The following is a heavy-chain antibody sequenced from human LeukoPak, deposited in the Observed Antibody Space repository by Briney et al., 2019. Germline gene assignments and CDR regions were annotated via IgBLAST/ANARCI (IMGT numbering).Heavy chain of an antibody. CDR3: ARWGIAAAGTGGDWFDP. V-gene: IGHV1-18*01. J-gene: IGHJ5*02. CDR2: ISAYNGNT. D-gene: IGHD6-13*01. Sequence: ASVKVSCKASGYTFTSYGISWVRQAPGQGLERMGWISAYNGNTNYAQKLQGRVTMTTDTSTSTAYMELRSLRSDDTAVYYCARWGIAAAGTGGDWFDPWGQGTLVTVSS. CDR1: GYTFTSYG.